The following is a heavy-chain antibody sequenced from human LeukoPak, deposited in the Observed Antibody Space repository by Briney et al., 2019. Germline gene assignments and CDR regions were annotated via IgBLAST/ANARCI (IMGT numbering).Heavy chain of an antibody. CDR1: GFTFSNSW. V-gene: IGHV3-7*01. Sequence: PGGSLRLSCAASGFTFSNSWMSWVRQAPGKGLEWVANIKRDGSEKHYVDSVKGRFTISRDNAKSSLFLQINSLRAEDTAVYYCEGSAGYWGQGTLVTVSS. CDR3: EGSAGY. J-gene: IGHJ4*02. CDR2: IKRDGSEK.